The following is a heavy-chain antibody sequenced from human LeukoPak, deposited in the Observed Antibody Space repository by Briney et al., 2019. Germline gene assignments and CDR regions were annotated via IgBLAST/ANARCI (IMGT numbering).Heavy chain of an antibody. Sequence: SETLSLTCAVYGGSFSGYYWSWIRQPPGKGLEWIGEINHSGSTNYNPSLKSRVTISVDTSKNQFSLKLSSVTAADTAVYYCARHASIAARPDAFDIWGQGTMVTVSS. CDR2: INHSGST. CDR3: ARHASIAARPDAFDI. CDR1: GGSFSGYY. V-gene: IGHV4-34*01. D-gene: IGHD6-6*01. J-gene: IGHJ3*02.